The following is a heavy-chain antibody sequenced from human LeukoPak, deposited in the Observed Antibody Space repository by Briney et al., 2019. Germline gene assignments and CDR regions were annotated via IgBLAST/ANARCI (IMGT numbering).Heavy chain of an antibody. V-gene: IGHV1-8*03. CDR3: ARDETLDY. J-gene: IGHJ4*02. D-gene: IGHD4-23*01. CDR2: MNPNSGNT. Sequence: ASVKVSCKASGYTLTSYDVNWVRQATGQGLEWVGWMNPNSGNTGYAQKFQGRVTITRNTSISTAYMELSSLRSEDTAGYYCARDETLDYWGQGTLVTVSS. CDR1: GYTLTSYD.